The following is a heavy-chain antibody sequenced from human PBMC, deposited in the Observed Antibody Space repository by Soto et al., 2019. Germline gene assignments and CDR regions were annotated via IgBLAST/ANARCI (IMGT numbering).Heavy chain of an antibody. V-gene: IGHV1-69*13. CDR2: IIPIFGTA. Sequence: SVKVSCKASGGTFSSYAISWVRQAPGQGLEWMGGIIPIFGTANYAQKFQGRVTITADESTSTAYMELSSLRSEDTAVYYCARDAPIAAAGTAYYYGMDVWGQGTTVTVSS. CDR3: ARDAPIAAAGTAYYYGMDV. CDR1: GGTFSSYA. J-gene: IGHJ6*02. D-gene: IGHD6-13*01.